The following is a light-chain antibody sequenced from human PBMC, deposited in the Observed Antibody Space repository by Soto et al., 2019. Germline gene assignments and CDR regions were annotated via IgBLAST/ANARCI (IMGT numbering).Light chain of an antibody. CDR1: QDIRSE. CDR3: LQGNTFPWT. J-gene: IGKJ1*01. CDR2: ATS. Sequence: AIQMTQSPSSLSASVGDRVTITCRASQDIRSELGWYQQRPGKAPNLLIYATSSLKSGVPSRFSGSGSGTDFTLTISSLQPEDFATYYCLQGNTFPWTFGQGTKVEVK. V-gene: IGKV1-6*01.